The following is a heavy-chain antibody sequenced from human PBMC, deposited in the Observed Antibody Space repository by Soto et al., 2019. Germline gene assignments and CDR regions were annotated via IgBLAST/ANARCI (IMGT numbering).Heavy chain of an antibody. D-gene: IGHD6-13*01. CDR3: ARDRGYISSWYSRYYYGMDV. CDR1: GFTFSSYG. J-gene: IGHJ6*02. CDR2: IWYDGSNK. V-gene: IGHV3-33*01. Sequence: QVQLVESGGGVVQPGRSLRLSCAASGFTFSSYGMHWVRQAPGKGLEWLAVIWYDGSNKYYADSVKGRFTISRDNSKNTLYLHMSSLRAEDTAVYYCARDRGYISSWYSRYYYGMDVWGQGTTVTVS.